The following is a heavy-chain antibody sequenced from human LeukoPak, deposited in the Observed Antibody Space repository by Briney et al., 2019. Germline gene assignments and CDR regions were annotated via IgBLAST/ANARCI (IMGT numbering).Heavy chain of an antibody. CDR1: GGSFSGYY. Sequence: PSETLSLTCAVYGGSFSGYYWSWIRQPPGKGLEWIGEINHSGSTNYNPSLKSRVTISGDTSKNQFSLKLSSVTAADTAVYYCAREEPQKYYFDSWGQGTLVTVSS. CDR2: INHSGST. D-gene: IGHD1-26*01. CDR3: AREEPQKYYFDS. J-gene: IGHJ4*02. V-gene: IGHV4-34*01.